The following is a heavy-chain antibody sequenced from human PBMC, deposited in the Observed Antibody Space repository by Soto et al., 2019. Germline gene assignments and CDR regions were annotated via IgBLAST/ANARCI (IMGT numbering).Heavy chain of an antibody. CDR1: GFTFSSYW. J-gene: IGHJ4*02. CDR2: IKQDGSEK. V-gene: IGHV3-7*01. D-gene: IGHD6-19*01. Sequence: EVQLVESGGGLVQPGVSLRLSCAASGFTFSSYWMSWVRQAPGKGLEWVANIKQDGSEKYYVDSVKGRLTISRDNAKNSLYLQMNSLRAEDTAVYYCARDEGYSSGWFDYWGQGTLVTVSS. CDR3: ARDEGYSSGWFDY.